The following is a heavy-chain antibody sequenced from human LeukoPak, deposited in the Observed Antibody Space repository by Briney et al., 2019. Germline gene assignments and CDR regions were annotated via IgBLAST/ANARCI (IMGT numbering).Heavy chain of an antibody. CDR1: GFTFTSYN. J-gene: IGHJ5*02. CDR3: AKDLMRDRWFGES. D-gene: IGHD3-10*01. CDR2: ISSSSNYI. V-gene: IGHV3-21*01. Sequence: GGSLRLSCAASGFTFTSYNMNWVRQAPGKGLEWVSSISSSSNYIYYADSVQGRFTISRDNAKSSLYLQMNSLRAEDTAVYYCAKDLMRDRWFGESWGQGTLVTVSS.